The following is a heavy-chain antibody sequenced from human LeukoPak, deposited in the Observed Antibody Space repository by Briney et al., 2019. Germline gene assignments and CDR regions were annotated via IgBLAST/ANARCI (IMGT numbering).Heavy chain of an antibody. CDR1: GFAFSSYW. J-gene: IGHJ4*02. V-gene: IGHV3-7*04. Sequence: GGSLRLSCAASGFAFSSYWMTWIRQAPGKGLEWVATIKQDGSEKYYVDSVNGRFTISRDNPKTSLNLQMNSLRAEDTAVYYCARGTYTFDYWGQGTLVSVSS. D-gene: IGHD1-1*01. CDR2: IKQDGSEK. CDR3: ARGTYTFDY.